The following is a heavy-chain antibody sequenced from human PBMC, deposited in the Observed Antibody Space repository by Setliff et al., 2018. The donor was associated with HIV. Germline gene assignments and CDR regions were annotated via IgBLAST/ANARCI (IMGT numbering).Heavy chain of an antibody. J-gene: IGHJ4*02. CDR2: IYYSGST. Sequence: SETLSLTCTVSGGSISSGAYYWTWIRQHPGKGLEWIGYIYYSGSTYYNPSLKSRVNISVDTSKNQFSLKLSSVTAADTAVYCCARGGHARPLDFWGQGTLVTVSS. CDR1: GGSISSGAYY. V-gene: IGHV4-31*03. CDR3: ARGGHARPLDF. D-gene: IGHD6-6*01.